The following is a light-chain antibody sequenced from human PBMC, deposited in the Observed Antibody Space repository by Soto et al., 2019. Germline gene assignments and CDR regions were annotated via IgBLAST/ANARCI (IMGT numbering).Light chain of an antibody. V-gene: IGLV2-8*01. CDR1: SSDVGSYDY. Sequence: QSALTQPPSASGSPGQSVTISCTGTSSDVGSYDYVSWYQQHPGKAPKLMIYEVSKRPSGVPDRFSGSKSGNTASLTVSGLQAEDEADYYCISYAGSSNVFGTGTKGTVL. J-gene: IGLJ1*01. CDR3: ISYAGSSNV. CDR2: EVS.